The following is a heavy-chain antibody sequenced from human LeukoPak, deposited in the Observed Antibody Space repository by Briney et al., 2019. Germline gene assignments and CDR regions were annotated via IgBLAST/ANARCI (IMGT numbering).Heavy chain of an antibody. V-gene: IGHV1-2*02. CDR1: GYTFSGYY. CDR3: ARGYDGSGYYYRNWYFDL. D-gene: IGHD3-22*01. Sequence: APVKVSCKASGYTFSGYYVHWVRQAPGQGLEWMGWINPNTGATNYAQKFQGRVTMTRDTSISAAFLELSMLTSDDTAVYYCARGYDGSGYYYRNWYFDLWGRGTLVTVSS. CDR2: INPNTGAT. J-gene: IGHJ2*01.